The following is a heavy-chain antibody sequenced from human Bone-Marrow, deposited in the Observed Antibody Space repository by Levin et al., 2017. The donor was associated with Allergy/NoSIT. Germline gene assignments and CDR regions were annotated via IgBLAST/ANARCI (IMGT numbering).Heavy chain of an antibody. V-gene: IGHV3-30-3*01. CDR2: ISYDGSNK. CDR3: ARDFIAAAGGDYYYYGMDV. D-gene: IGHD6-13*01. CDR1: GFTFSSYA. J-gene: IGHJ6*02. Sequence: GESLKISCAASGFTFSSYAMHWVRQAPGKGLEWVAVISYDGSNKYYADSVKGRFTISRDNSKNTLYLQMNSLRAEDTAVYYCARDFIAAAGGDYYYYGMDVWGQGTTVTVSS.